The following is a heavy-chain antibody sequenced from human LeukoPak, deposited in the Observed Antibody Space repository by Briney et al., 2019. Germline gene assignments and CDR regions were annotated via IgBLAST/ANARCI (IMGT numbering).Heavy chain of an antibody. CDR3: ARAFS. J-gene: IGHJ5*02. CDR1: GFTFSSYA. V-gene: IGHV3-7*01. CDR2: IKEDGSQK. D-gene: IGHD3-16*01. Sequence: GRSLRLSCTAPGFTFSSYAIHWVRQAPGKGPEWVANIKEDGSQKSYVDSVKGRFTISRDNAKNSLYLQMNSLRAEDTAVYYCARAFSWGQGTLVTVSS.